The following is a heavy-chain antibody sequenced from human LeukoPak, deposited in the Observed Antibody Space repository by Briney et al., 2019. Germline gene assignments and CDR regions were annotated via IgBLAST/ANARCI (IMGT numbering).Heavy chain of an antibody. Sequence: GGSLRLSCAASGSIFSSSWMTWVRQAPGNGLEWVASIKGDGSEKYYLDSVKGRFTISRDNAKKSLYLQMNSLRAEDTALYYCARHENWFLDYWGQGALVTVSS. CDR3: ARHENWFLDY. CDR1: GSIFSSSW. CDR2: IKGDGSEK. J-gene: IGHJ4*02. D-gene: IGHD3-9*01. V-gene: IGHV3-7*04.